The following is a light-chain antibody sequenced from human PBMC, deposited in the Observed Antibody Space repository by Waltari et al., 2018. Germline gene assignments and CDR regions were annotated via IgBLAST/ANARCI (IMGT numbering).Light chain of an antibody. CDR3: QQLNDVPIT. CDR2: AAS. V-gene: IGKV1-9*01. J-gene: IGKJ5*01. CDR1: LVFSNY. Sequence: IQLTQSPSSLSASVGDRVTLTCRAILVFSNYLAWYQQKPGKAPKVLVYAASTLQSGVPSRFSGSGSGTDFTLTIGSLQPEDFATYFCQQLNDVPITFGQGTRLEIK.